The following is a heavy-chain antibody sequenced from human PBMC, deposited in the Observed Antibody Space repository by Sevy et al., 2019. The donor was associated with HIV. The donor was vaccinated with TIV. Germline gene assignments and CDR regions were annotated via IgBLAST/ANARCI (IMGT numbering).Heavy chain of an antibody. CDR2: IRQDGSEK. D-gene: IGHD6-25*01. CDR1: RFTFSTYW. Sequence: GGSLRLSCAASRFTFSTYWMTWVRQAPGKGLEWVANIRQDGSEKYYAESVKGRLTVSRDNTKNSLYLQLNSLRAEDTAIYYCARAPVGSGRYFPRGIDYWGHGTLVTVSS. J-gene: IGHJ4*01. CDR3: ARAPVGSGRYFPRGIDY. V-gene: IGHV3-7*01.